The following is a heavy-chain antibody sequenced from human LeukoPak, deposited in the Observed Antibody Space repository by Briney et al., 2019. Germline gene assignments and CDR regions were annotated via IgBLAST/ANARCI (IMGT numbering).Heavy chain of an antibody. J-gene: IGHJ4*02. V-gene: IGHV1-46*01. CDR1: GYTFTTYY. Sequence: ASVKVSCKASGYTFTTYYMHWVRQAPGKGLEWMGKINPTGGSTTYAQKFQGRVTMTRDMSTNTVYMELSSLRSEDTAVYYCAKGFGYCSGGSCYSDYWGQGTLVTVSS. CDR2: INPTGGST. D-gene: IGHD2-15*01. CDR3: AKGFGYCSGGSCYSDY.